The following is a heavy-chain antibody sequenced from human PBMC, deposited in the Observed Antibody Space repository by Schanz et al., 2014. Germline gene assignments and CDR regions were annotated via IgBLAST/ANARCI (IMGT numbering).Heavy chain of an antibody. V-gene: IGHV3-48*01. CDR2: ISGSSRTI. J-gene: IGHJ4*02. D-gene: IGHD1-26*01. CDR3: ARGGSGSHYRLDY. Sequence: EVHLLESGGGLVEPGGSLRLSCATSGFSLDIFAVNWVRQAPGKGLEWVSYISGSSRTIYYADSMKGRFTVSRDNAENALYLQMNSLRAEDTGLYFCARGGSGSHYRLDYWGQGTLVTVSS. CDR1: GFSLDIFA.